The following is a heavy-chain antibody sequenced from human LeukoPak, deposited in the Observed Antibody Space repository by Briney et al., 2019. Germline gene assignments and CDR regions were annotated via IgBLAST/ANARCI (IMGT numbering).Heavy chain of an antibody. CDR3: ARDMGLLWFGESDY. D-gene: IGHD3-10*01. CDR2: ISSSSSTI. V-gene: IGHV3-48*04. Sequence: QPGGSLRLSCAASGFTFSSYSMNWVRQAPGKGLEWVSYISSSSSTIYYADSVKGRFTISRDNAKNSLYLQMNSLRAEDTAVYYCARDMGLLWFGESDYWGQGTLVTVSS. CDR1: GFTFSSYS. J-gene: IGHJ4*02.